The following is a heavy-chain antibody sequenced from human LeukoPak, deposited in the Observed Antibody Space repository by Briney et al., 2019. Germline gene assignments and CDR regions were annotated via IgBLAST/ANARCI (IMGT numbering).Heavy chain of an antibody. CDR1: GGSISSYY. J-gene: IGHJ5*02. CDR2: IYYSGST. Sequence: SETLSLTCTVSGGSISSYYWSWIRQPPGKGLEWIGYIYYSGSTNYNPSLKSRVTISVDTSKNQFSLKLSSVTAADTAVYYCARDPRGSGSYGFDPWGQGTLVTVSS. CDR3: ARDPRGSGSYGFDP. V-gene: IGHV4-59*01. D-gene: IGHD1-26*01.